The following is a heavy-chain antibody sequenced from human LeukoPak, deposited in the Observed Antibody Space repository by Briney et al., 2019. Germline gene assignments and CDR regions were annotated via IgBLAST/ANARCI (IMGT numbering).Heavy chain of an antibody. D-gene: IGHD2-15*01. J-gene: IGHJ6*02. V-gene: IGHV4-34*01. Sequence: SETLSLTCAVYGGSFSGYYWSWIRQPPGKGLEWIGEINHSGSTNYNPSLKSRVTISVDTSKNQFPLKLSSVTAADTAVYYCARGTVVVAEIYYYGMDVWGQGTTVTVSS. CDR2: INHSGST. CDR1: GGSFSGYY. CDR3: ARGTVVVAEIYYYGMDV.